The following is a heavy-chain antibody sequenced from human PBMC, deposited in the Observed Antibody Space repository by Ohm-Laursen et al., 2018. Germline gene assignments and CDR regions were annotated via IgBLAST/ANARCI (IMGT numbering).Heavy chain of an antibody. V-gene: IGHV4-38-2*01. D-gene: IGHD1-26*01. J-gene: IGHJ3*02. Sequence: SDTLSLTCAVFGYSISSGYYWGWIRQSPGKGLEWLASIFHSGSAFYNPSLKRRFTISQTTPKNQFSRRLSSVTASDTAVYYCARGGSSRPYDAFDIWGQGTMVTVSS. CDR1: GYSISSGYY. CDR2: IFHSGSA. CDR3: ARGGSSRPYDAFDI.